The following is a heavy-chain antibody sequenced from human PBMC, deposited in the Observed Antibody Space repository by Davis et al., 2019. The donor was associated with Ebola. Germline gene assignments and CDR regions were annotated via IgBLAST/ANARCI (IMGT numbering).Heavy chain of an antibody. V-gene: IGHV3-73*01. Sequence: GGSLRLSCAASGFTFSGSAMHWVRQASGKGLEWVGRIRSKANSYATANAASVKGRFTISSDDSKNTAYLQMNSLKTEDTAVYYCTGNYDSSGYSPPYYYYGMDVWGQGTTVTVSS. J-gene: IGHJ6*02. D-gene: IGHD3-22*01. CDR3: TGNYDSSGYSPPYYYYGMDV. CDR1: GFTFSGSA. CDR2: IRSKANSYAT.